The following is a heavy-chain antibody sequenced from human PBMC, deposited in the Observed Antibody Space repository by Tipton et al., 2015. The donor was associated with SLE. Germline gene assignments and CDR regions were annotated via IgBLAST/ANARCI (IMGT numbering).Heavy chain of an antibody. J-gene: IGHJ3*02. CDR1: SGSISRYY. CDR3: ASSPQYYDGVDYDAFDI. Sequence: QLVQSGPEVKPSETLSLTCTVSSGSISRYYWNWIRQPPGQGLEWIGYIYYSGNTNYNPSLKSRVTISLDTSKNQFSLKLSSVTAADTAVYYCASSPQYYDGVDYDAFDIWGQGTMVTVSS. V-gene: IGHV4-59*01. D-gene: IGHD3-22*01. CDR2: IYYSGNT.